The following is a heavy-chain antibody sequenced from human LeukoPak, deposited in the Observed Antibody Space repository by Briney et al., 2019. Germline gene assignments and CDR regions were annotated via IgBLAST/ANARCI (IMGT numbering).Heavy chain of an antibody. CDR2: INPNNGGT. CDR1: GYSFTDYY. J-gene: IGHJ4*02. Sequence: ASVKVSCKASGYSFTDYYVHWVRQAPGRGLEWMGWINPNNGGTNYAQRFHGRVTMTRDTSITTAYMELNRLTSDDTALYYCARELGFCSSSSCPLYHYWGQGTLVTVSS. D-gene: IGHD2-2*01. CDR3: ARELGFCSSSSCPLYHY. V-gene: IGHV1-2*02.